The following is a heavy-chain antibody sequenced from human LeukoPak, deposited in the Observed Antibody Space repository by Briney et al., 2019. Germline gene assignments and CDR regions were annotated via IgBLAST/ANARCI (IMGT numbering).Heavy chain of an antibody. J-gene: IGHJ4*02. CDR1: GFTFSGSA. V-gene: IGHV3-73*01. Sequence: GRSLRLSCAASGFTFSGSAMHWVRQASGKGLEWVGRIRSKANSYATAYAASVKGRFTISRDDSKNTAYLQMNSLKTEDTAVYYCTSSIAVAGSQNFDYWGQGTLVTVSS. CDR2: IRSKANSYAT. D-gene: IGHD6-19*01. CDR3: TSSIAVAGSQNFDY.